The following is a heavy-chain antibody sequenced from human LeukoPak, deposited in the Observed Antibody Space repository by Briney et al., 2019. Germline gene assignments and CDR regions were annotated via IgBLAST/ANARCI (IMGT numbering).Heavy chain of an antibody. Sequence: GGSLRLSCAASGFTFDDYAIHWVRQAPGKGLEWVSGISWNSGSIGYADSVKGRFTISRDNAKNSLYLQMNSLRAEDTALYYCAKDSYGDYSWYFDYWGQGTLVTVSS. D-gene: IGHD4-17*01. CDR1: GFTFDDYA. J-gene: IGHJ4*02. CDR2: ISWNSGSI. CDR3: AKDSYGDYSWYFDY. V-gene: IGHV3-9*01.